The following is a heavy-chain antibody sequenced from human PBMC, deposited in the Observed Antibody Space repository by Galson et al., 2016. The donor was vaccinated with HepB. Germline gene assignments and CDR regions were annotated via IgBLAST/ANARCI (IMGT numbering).Heavy chain of an antibody. Sequence: SETLSLTCAVYGESFSDHSWSWIRQPPGKGLEWIGEIDYSGSINHNPSLKSRVTISGDTSKNQFSLKLSSVTAADTAIYYCARQIVGATADYWGQGTLVTVS. CDR1: GESFSDHS. CDR3: ARQIVGATADY. V-gene: IGHV4-34*01. D-gene: IGHD1-26*01. CDR2: IDYSGSI. J-gene: IGHJ4*02.